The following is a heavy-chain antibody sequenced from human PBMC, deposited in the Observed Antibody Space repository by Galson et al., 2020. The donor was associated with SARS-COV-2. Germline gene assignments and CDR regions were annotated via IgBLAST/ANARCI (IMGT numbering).Heavy chain of an antibody. Sequence: GGSLRLSCAASGFTFSSYAMHWVRQAPGKGLEWVAVISYDGSNKYYADSVKGRFTISRDNSKNTLYLQMNSRRAEDTAVYYCARDLVIYPIDYWGQGTLVTVSS. D-gene: IGHD3-22*01. CDR3: ARDLVIYPIDY. CDR2: ISYDGSNK. J-gene: IGHJ4*02. CDR1: GFTFSSYA. V-gene: IGHV3-30*01.